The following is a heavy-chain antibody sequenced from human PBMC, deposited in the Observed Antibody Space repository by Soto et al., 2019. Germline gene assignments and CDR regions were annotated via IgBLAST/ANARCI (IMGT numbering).Heavy chain of an antibody. V-gene: IGHV1-18*01. Sequence: QVQLVQSGAEVKKPGASVKVSCKASGYTFTSYGISWVRQAPGQGLEWMGWISAYNGNTNYAQKLQGRVTMTTDTPTSTAYMELRSLRSDDTAVYYCAGDPPLWFGELPHDYWGQGTLVTVSS. CDR3: AGDPPLWFGELPHDY. D-gene: IGHD3-10*01. CDR2: ISAYNGNT. J-gene: IGHJ4*02. CDR1: GYTFTSYG.